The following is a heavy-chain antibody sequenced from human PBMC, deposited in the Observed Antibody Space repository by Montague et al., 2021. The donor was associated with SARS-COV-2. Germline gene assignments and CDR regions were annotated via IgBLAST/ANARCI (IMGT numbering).Heavy chain of an antibody. D-gene: IGHD3-22*01. CDR2: INHSGST. Sequence: SETLSLICAVHGGSFSGYYWSWIRQPPGKGLEWIGEINHSGSTNYNPSLKSRVSISVDTSKNQFSLKLSSVTAADTAVYYCARGAPTITMIVVVFTGAGWYFDIWGRGTLVTVSS. CDR3: ARGAPTITMIVVVFTGAGWYFDI. J-gene: IGHJ2*01. V-gene: IGHV4-34*01. CDR1: GGSFSGYY.